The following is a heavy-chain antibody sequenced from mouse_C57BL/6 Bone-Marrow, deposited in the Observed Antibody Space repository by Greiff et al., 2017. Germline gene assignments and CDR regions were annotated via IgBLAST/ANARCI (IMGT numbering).Heavy chain of an antibody. CDR1: GFTFSDFY. Sequence: EVKLVESGGGLVQSGRSLRLSCATSGFTFSDFYMEWVRQAPGKGLEWIAASRNKANDYTTEYSASVKGRFIVSRDTSQSILYLQMNALRAEDTAIYYCARDHYYYGSSPYWYCDVWGTGTTVTVSS. D-gene: IGHD1-1*01. CDR3: ARDHYYYGSSPYWYCDV. V-gene: IGHV7-1*01. CDR2: SRNKANDYTT. J-gene: IGHJ1*03.